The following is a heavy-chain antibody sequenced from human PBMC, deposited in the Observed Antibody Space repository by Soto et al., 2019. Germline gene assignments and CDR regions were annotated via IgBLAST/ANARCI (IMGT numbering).Heavy chain of an antibody. CDR3: AREGQYRTDGFDI. V-gene: IGHV3-23*01. D-gene: IGHD5-12*01. CDR1: GFTYSSHG. CDR2: LSRGGGST. J-gene: IGHJ3*02. Sequence: EAQLLESGGELIQPGGSLRLSCAASGFTYSSHGMSWVRQAPGKGLEWIAGLSRGGGSTYYADSVKGRFTISRDNSKNTLDLIMNSLRVEDTALYYCAREGQYRTDGFDILGQGTMVTVSS.